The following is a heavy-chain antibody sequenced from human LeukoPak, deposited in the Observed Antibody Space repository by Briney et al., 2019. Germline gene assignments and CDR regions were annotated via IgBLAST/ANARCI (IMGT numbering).Heavy chain of an antibody. D-gene: IGHD6-13*01. CDR2: IYYSGST. V-gene: IGHV4-59*01. CDR1: GGSISSYY. J-gene: IGHJ6*02. Sequence: SETLSLTCTVSGGSISSYYWSWIRQPPGKGLEWIGYIYYSGSTNYNPSLKSRVTISVDTSKNQFPLKLSSVTAADTAVYYCARDCRIAAAGTRIYYYYGMDVWGQGTTVTVSS. CDR3: ARDCRIAAAGTRIYYYYGMDV.